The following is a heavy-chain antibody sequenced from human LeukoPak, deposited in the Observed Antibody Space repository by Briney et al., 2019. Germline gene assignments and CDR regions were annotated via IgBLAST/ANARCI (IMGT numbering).Heavy chain of an antibody. D-gene: IGHD2-15*01. Sequence: GGSLRLSCAAAEIKFDDYAMHWVRQGPGKGLEWVSGISWSSGHMEYADSVKGRFTISRDNARNSLYLQMDGLRREDTALYYCVRSVVVVAATPTHFDLWGRGTQVIVSS. J-gene: IGHJ2*01. CDR3: VRSVVVVAATPTHFDL. CDR1: EIKFDDYA. V-gene: IGHV3-9*01. CDR2: ISWSSGHM.